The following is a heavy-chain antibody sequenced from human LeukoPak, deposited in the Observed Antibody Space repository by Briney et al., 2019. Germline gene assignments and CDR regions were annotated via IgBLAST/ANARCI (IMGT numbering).Heavy chain of an antibody. CDR1: GGTFSSYA. J-gene: IGHJ6*02. CDR2: IIPIFGTA. Sequence: SSVKVSCKASGGTFSSYAISWVRQAPGQGLEWMGGIIPIFGTANYAQKFQGRVTITADESTSTAYMELSSLRSEDTAVYYCARTDDILTGYYMGYYYYGMDVWGQGTTVTVSS. CDR3: ARTDDILTGYYMGYYYYGMDV. D-gene: IGHD3-9*01. V-gene: IGHV1-69*01.